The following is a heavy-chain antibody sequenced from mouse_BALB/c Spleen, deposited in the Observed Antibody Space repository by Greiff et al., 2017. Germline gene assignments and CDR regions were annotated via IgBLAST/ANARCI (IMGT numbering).Heavy chain of an antibody. D-gene: IGHD2-10*01. CDR1: GFNIKDTY. Sequence: EVQVVESGAELVKPGASVKLSCTASGFNIKDTYMHWVKQRPEQGLEWIGRIDPANGNTKYDPKFQGKATITADTSSNTAYLQLSSLTSEDTAVYYCARGGAYYGNYGAMDYWGQGTSVTVSS. CDR3: ARGGAYYGNYGAMDY. CDR2: IDPANGNT. V-gene: IGHV14-3*02. J-gene: IGHJ4*01.